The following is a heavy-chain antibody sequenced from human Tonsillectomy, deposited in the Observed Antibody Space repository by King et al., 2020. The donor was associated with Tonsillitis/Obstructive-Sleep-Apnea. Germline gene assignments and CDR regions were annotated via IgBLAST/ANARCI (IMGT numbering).Heavy chain of an antibody. Sequence: LQLQESGPGLVKPSETLSLTCAVSGGSISRSSYYWVWIRQPPEKRLEWIGNIYQSGDTYYNPSLESRVTISVETSKNQFSLNLTSVTAADTAVYYCARRSVETPHDAFDIWGQGTLVTVSS. V-gene: IGHV4-39*01. J-gene: IGHJ3*02. CDR1: GGSISRSSYY. CDR3: ARRSVETPHDAFDI. CDR2: IYQSGDT.